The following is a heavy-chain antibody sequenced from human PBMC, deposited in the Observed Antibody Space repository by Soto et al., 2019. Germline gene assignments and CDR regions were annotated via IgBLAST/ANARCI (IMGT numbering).Heavy chain of an antibody. CDR2: ISYDGSNK. CDR3: AKDRSSQGWLQHFFDF. CDR1: GFTFSSYG. D-gene: IGHD5-12*01. V-gene: IGHV3-30*18. J-gene: IGHJ4*02. Sequence: GGSLRLSCAASGFTFSSYGMHWVRQAPGKGLEWVAVISYDGSNKYYADSVKGRFTISRDNSKNTLYLQMNSLRAEDTAVYYCAKDRSSQGWLQHFFDFWGQGTPVTVSS.